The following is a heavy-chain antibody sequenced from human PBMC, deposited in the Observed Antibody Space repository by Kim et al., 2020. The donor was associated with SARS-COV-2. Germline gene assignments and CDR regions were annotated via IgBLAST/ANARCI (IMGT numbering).Heavy chain of an antibody. CDR1: GFTFSSYS. V-gene: IGHV3-21*01. CDR2: ISSSSSYI. Sequence: GGSLRLSCAASGFTFSSYSMNWVRQAPGKGLEWVSSISSSSSYIYYADSVKGRFTISRDNAKNSLYLQMNSLRAEDTAVYYCARDMTHTMVRYYYGMDVWGQGTTVTVSS. J-gene: IGHJ6*02. D-gene: IGHD3-10*01. CDR3: ARDMTHTMVRYYYGMDV.